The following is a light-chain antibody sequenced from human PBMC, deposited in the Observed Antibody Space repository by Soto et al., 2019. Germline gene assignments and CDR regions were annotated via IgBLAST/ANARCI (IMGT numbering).Light chain of an antibody. CDR2: DAS. Sequence: EIVLTQSPATLSLSPGEIATLSFSASQSVSSYLALYQQKPGQAPRLLIYDASNRATGIPARFSGSGSGTDFTLTISSLEPEDFAVYYCQQYNNWPPTWTFGQGTKVDIK. CDR3: QQYNNWPPTWT. V-gene: IGKV3-11*01. CDR1: QSVSSY. J-gene: IGKJ1*01.